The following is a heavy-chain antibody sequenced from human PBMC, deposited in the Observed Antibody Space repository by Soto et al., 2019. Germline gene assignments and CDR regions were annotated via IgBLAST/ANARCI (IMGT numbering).Heavy chain of an antibody. V-gene: IGHV3-30-3*02. D-gene: IGHD3-22*01. J-gene: IGHJ5*02. CDR1: GFTFSSYA. CDR3: AKTYYYDKSGYYQNWFDP. CDR2: ISFDGSNE. Sequence: GGSLRLSCAACGFTFSSYAMHWIRQAPGKGLEWVAIISFDGSNEYYADSVKGRFTISRDNSKNTLYLQVRSLRAEDTAVYYCAKTYYYDKSGYYQNWFDPWGQGTLVTVSS.